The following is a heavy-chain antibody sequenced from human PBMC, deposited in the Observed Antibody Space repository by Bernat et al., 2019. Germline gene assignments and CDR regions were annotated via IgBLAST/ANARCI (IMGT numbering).Heavy chain of an antibody. CDR3: ARHLSSSGIPNWFDP. Sequence: QVQLQESGPGLVKPSETLSLTCTVSGGSISSYYWSWIRQPPGKGLEWIGYIYYSGSTNYNPSLKSRVTISVDTSKNQFSLKLSSVTAADTAVYYCARHLSSSGIPNWFDPWGQGTLVTVSS. V-gene: IGHV4-59*08. CDR2: IYYSGST. J-gene: IGHJ5*02. D-gene: IGHD6-19*01. CDR1: GGSISSYY.